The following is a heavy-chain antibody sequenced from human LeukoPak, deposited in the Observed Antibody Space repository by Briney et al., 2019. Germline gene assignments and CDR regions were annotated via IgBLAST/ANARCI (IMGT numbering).Heavy chain of an antibody. CDR2: IRSKANSYAT. D-gene: IGHD3-10*01. J-gene: IGHJ4*02. CDR1: GFTFSGSA. CDR3: TREGGGLLWFGELDY. Sequence: PGGSLRLSCAASGFTFSGSAMHWVRQASGKGLEWVGRIRSKANSYATAYAASVKGRFTISRDDSKNTACLQMNSLKTEDTAVYYCTREGGGLLWFGELDYWGQGTLVTVSS. V-gene: IGHV3-73*01.